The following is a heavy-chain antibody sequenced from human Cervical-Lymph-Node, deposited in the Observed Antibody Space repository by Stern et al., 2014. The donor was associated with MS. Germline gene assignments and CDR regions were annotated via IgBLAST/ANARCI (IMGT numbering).Heavy chain of an antibody. V-gene: IGHV4-39*01. CDR3: ARRGPNVAACSFDS. CDR1: GGSIYSSTYS. CDR2: IHNSGTT. D-gene: IGHD6-13*01. J-gene: IGHJ4*02. Sequence: QLQLQESGPGLVKPSETLSLTCTVSGGSIYSSTYSWGWIRQPPGKGLEYIGSIHNSGTTYFNPSLKSRVTISADTSKNQFSLNLNFGTAADTAVYYCARRGPNVAACSFDSWGQGTLVAVSS.